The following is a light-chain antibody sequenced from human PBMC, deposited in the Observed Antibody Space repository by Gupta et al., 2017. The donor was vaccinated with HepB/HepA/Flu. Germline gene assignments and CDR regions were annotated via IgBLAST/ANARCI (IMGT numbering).Light chain of an antibody. CDR1: SSDVGGYNY. CDR3: SSDTSSSTVV. CDR2: DVS. Sequence: QSALTQPASVSGSPGQSITISCTGTSSDVGGYNYVSWYQQHPGKAPKLMIYDVSNRPSGVANRFSGSKSGNTASLTISGRQEEDEADYYCSSDTSSSTVVFGGGTKLTVL. V-gene: IGLV2-14*03. J-gene: IGLJ2*01.